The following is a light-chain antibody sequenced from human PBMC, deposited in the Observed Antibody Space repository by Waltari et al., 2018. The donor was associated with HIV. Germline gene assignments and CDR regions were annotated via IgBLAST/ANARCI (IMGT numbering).Light chain of an antibody. CDR3: QVWDASSDHLVI. J-gene: IGLJ2*01. CDR2: ADS. CDR1: NIGDKT. V-gene: IGLV3-21*02. Sequence: SFVLTQPPSVSVAPGQTARITCGGNNIGDKTVHWYQQKPGQAPLLVVYADSDRPSGSPGRFSGSNSWNTATLTISRVEAGDEADYYWQVWDASSDHLVIFGGGTKLTVL.